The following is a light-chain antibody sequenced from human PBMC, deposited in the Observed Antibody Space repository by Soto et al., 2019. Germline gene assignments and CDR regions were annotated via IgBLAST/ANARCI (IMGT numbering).Light chain of an antibody. CDR3: RQYTSYSRT. V-gene: IGKV1-5*03. CDR2: DAS. Sequence: IELTQSPSTLSASVGDTVTIACRASPTASYCLAWYQQKPGRAPKLLIYDASKLESGVPSRFSGSGSGTDFTLTISSLQPDDFAPNYCRQYTSYSRTFGQGTKVDIX. J-gene: IGKJ1*01. CDR1: PTASYC.